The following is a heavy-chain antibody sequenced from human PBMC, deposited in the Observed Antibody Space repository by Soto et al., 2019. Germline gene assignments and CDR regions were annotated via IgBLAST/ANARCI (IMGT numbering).Heavy chain of an antibody. CDR3: AREGIAARRYYFDY. Sequence: SETLSLTCTVSGGSISSYYWSWIRQPPGKGLEWIGYIYYSGSTNYNPSLKSRVTISVDTSKNQFSLKLSSVTAADTAVYYCAREGIAARRYYFDYCGHGTLVTV. J-gene: IGHJ4*01. CDR2: IYYSGST. D-gene: IGHD6-6*01. V-gene: IGHV4-59*01. CDR1: GGSISSYY.